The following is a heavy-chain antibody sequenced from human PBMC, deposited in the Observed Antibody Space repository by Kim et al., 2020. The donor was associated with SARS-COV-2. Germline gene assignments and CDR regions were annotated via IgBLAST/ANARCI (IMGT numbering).Heavy chain of an antibody. D-gene: IGHD2-15*01. CDR1: GFTFSGQF. CDR3: ARAGIGWNAFDI. Sequence: GGSLRLSCAASGFTFSGQFMNWIRQAPGKGLEWVSYISSGSGNTIFYADAVKGRFTISRDNAKNSLYLQMNSLSAEDTAVYYCARAGIGWNAFDIWGLGTMVTVSS. V-gene: IGHV3-11*01. CDR2: ISSGSGNTI. J-gene: IGHJ3*02.